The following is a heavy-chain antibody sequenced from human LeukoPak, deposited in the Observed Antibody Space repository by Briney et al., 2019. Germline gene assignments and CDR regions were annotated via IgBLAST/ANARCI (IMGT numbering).Heavy chain of an antibody. CDR3: ARVGYCTHGVCYSIDL. Sequence: ASVKVSCKASGYTFTGYYMHWVRQAPGQGLEWMGRINPNSGGTNYAQKFQGRVTMTRDTSISTAYMELSRLRSDDTAVYYCARVGYCTHGVCYSIDLWGKGTTVIVSS. J-gene: IGHJ6*03. CDR2: INPNSGGT. CDR1: GYTFTGYY. V-gene: IGHV1-2*06. D-gene: IGHD2-8*01.